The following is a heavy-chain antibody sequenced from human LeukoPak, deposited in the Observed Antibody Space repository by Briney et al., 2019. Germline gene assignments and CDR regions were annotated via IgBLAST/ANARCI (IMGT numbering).Heavy chain of an antibody. D-gene: IGHD2-21*02. J-gene: IGHJ4*02. CDR2: IDGGGGRT. CDR3: ARKTATQNFDS. Sequence: GGSLRLSCTASGFAFSSYAMSWVRQAPGVGLEWVSAIDGGGGRTWHADSVRGRFTISRDNSKNTLFMQMNSLRAEDTALYYCARKTATQNFDSWGQGTLVTVSS. CDR1: GFAFSSYA. V-gene: IGHV3-23*01.